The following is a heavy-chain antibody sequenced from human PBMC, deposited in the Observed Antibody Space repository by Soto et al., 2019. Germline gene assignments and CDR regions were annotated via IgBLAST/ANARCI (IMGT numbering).Heavy chain of an antibody. CDR1: GFSVSSNY. V-gene: IGHV3-66*01. CDR3: ARDRPYDNSGYYRPLRAFDI. CDR2: IYSGGST. D-gene: IGHD3-22*01. J-gene: IGHJ3*02. Sequence: EVPLVESGGGLVQPGGSLRLSCAASGFSVSSNYMSWVRQAPGKGLEWVSVIYSGGSTDHADSVKGRFTSSRDNSKNTLYLQMNSLRVEDTAVYYCARDRPYDNSGYYRPLRAFDIWGPGTMVTVSS.